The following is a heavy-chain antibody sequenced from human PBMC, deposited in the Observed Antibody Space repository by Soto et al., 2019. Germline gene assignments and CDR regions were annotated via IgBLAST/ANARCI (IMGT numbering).Heavy chain of an antibody. V-gene: IGHV5-10-1*01. CDR3: AIGYYDSSGRGGYYFDY. J-gene: IGHJ4*02. CDR2: IDPSDSYT. Sequence: GESLKISCKGSGYSFTSYWISWVRQMPGKGLEWMGRIDPSDSYTNYSPSFQGHVTISADKSISTAYLQWSSLKASDTAMYYCAIGYYDSSGRGGYYFDYWGQGTLVTVSS. CDR1: GYSFTSYW. D-gene: IGHD3-22*01.